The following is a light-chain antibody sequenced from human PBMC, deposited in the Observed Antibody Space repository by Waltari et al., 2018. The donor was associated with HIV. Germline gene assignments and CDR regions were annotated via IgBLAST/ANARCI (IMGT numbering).Light chain of an antibody. V-gene: IGLV3-21*04. CDR3: QVWDETRNHVV. CDR1: RIGTKS. CDR2: SDS. J-gene: IGLJ3*02. Sequence: YVLTQPPSVSVAPGKTATISCGGTRIGTKSVHWYQQKSGQAPLLIIFSDSDRPSGIPGLFSGSNSGSAATLTISRVEAGDEADYFCQVWDETRNHVVFGGGTKLIAL.